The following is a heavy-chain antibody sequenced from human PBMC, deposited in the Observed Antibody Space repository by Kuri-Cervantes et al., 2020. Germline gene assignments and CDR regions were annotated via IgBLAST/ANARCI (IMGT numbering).Heavy chain of an antibody. CDR2: MSYSGTT. V-gene: IGHV4-59*08. Sequence: SEILSLTCTVSGGSISSYYWNWIRQPPGKGLEWIGYMSYSGTTNYNPSLQSRVTMSVDTSKNQFSLKLSSVTAADTAVYYCARGPPMFDPWGQGTLVTVSS. CDR1: GGSISSYY. J-gene: IGHJ5*02. CDR3: ARGPPMFDP.